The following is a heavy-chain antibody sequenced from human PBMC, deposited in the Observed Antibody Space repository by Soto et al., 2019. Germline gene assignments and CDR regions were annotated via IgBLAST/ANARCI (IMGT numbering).Heavy chain of an antibody. D-gene: IGHD4-17*01. CDR2: IWYDGSKK. J-gene: IGHJ3*02. CDR3: ARGRGGSYGGNSAHFDI. V-gene: IGHV3-33*01. CDR1: GFTFSGFG. Sequence: QVQLVESGGGVVQPGTSLRLSCEASGFTFSGFGMHWVRQAPGKGLEWVAVIWYDGSKKYYPDCVKGRFTISRDNSKNALYLQMNSLRAEDTAVYYCARGRGGSYGGNSAHFDIWGQGTLVTVSS.